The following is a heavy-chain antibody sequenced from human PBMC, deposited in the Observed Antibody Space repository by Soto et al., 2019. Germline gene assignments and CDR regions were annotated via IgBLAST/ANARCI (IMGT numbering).Heavy chain of an antibody. J-gene: IGHJ4*02. D-gene: IGHD6-19*01. CDR2: IKESGFA. V-gene: IGHV4-34*01. CDR3: ARGKSSGPLYYFDT. Sequence: SETLSLTCVVYNGSFSDYFWNWIRQPPGKGLEWIGEIKESGFATYNPSLKRRVTMSVDTANNQFSLKVTSVTAADTAVYYCARGKSSGPLYYFDTWGQGTLVTVSS. CDR1: NGSFSDYF.